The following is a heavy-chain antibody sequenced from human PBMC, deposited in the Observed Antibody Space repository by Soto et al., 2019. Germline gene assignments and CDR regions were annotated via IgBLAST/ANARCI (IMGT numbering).Heavy chain of an antibody. J-gene: IGHJ6*02. CDR3: TTPIVVAKRWDYGMDV. CDR1: GFTFSNAW. CDR2: IKSKTDGGTT. V-gene: IGHV3-15*07. D-gene: IGHD3-22*01. Sequence: EVQLVESGGGLVKPGGSLRLSCAASGFTFSNAWMNWVRQAPGKGLEWVGRIKSKTDGGTTDYAAPVKGRFTISRDDSTNTLYLQMNSLKTEDTAVYYCTTPIVVAKRWDYGMDVWGQGTTVTVSS.